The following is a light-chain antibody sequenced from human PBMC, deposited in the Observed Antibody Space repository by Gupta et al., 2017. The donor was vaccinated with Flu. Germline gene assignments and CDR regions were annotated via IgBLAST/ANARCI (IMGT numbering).Light chain of an antibody. CDR2: QVS. V-gene: IGKV2-30*01. Sequence: DVVMTQSPLSLPVTLGQPASISCRSSQSLVYSDGNTYLNWFQQRPGQSPRRLIHQVSNRDSGVPDRSTGSGSGIDFTLKISRVEAEDVGFYYCMQGTHWAPYSFGQGTKLEIK. CDR3: MQGTHWAPYS. J-gene: IGKJ2*03. CDR1: QSLVYSDGNTY.